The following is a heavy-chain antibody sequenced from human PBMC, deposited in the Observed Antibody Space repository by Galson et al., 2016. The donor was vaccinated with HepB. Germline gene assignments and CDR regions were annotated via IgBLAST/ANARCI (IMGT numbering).Heavy chain of an antibody. V-gene: IGHV4-31*03. CDR3: ARVAYDSQFDY. J-gene: IGHJ4*02. CDR1: GGSFRSGAYY. CDR2: IYHTGST. Sequence: TLSLTCTVSGGSFRSGAYYWSWIRQHPGNGLEWIGYIYHTGSTDYNPSLKSRVTISVDTSKNQFSLKVNSVTAADTAVYYCARVAYDSQFDYWGQGTQVTVSS. D-gene: IGHD3-22*01.